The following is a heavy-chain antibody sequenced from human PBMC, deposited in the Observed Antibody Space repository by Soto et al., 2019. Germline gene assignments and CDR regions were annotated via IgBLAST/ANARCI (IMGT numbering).Heavy chain of an antibody. CDR1: GYTFTAHH. V-gene: IGHV1-2*02. CDR2: INPNNGGT. CDR3: ARGDIVVVPAALYYYYGMDV. D-gene: IGHD2-2*01. Sequence: QVQLMQSGAEVKKPGASVKVSCKATGYTFTAHHVHWVRQAPGQGLEWMGCINPNNGGTNYAQKFQGRVTITADESTSTAYMELSSLRSEDTAVYYCARGDIVVVPAALYYYYGMDVWGQGTTVTVSS. J-gene: IGHJ6*02.